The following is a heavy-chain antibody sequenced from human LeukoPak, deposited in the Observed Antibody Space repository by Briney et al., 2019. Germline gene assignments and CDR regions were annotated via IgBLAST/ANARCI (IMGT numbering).Heavy chain of an antibody. Sequence: SETLSLTCTVSGGSISSYYWSWIRQPPGKGLEWIGYIYYSGSTNYNPSLKSRVTISVDTSKNQFSLKLSSVTAADTAVYYCARQPTTVVTTYFDYWGQGTLVTVSS. J-gene: IGHJ4*02. D-gene: IGHD4-23*01. CDR1: GGSISSYY. CDR2: IYYSGST. CDR3: ARQPTTVVTTYFDY. V-gene: IGHV4-59*08.